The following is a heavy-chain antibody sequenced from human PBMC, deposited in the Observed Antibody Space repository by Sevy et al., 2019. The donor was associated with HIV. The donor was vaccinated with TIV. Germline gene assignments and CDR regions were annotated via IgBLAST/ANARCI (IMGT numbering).Heavy chain of an antibody. CDR1: GFSFHAYW. Sequence: GGSLRLSCAGSGFSFHAYWMHWVLQAPGKGLDWLANINQDGSTNYYADSVKGRFTISRDNAKNLVYLQMNSLRPEDTGLYYCARAIAAAAGFWGQGTLVTVSS. D-gene: IGHD6-13*01. V-gene: IGHV3-7*01. CDR2: INQDGSTN. J-gene: IGHJ4*02. CDR3: ARAIAAAAGF.